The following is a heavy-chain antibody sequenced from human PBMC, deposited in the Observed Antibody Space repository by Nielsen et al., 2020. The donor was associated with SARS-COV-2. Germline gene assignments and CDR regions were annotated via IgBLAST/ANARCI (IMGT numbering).Heavy chain of an antibody. CDR3: ASQPTRRTGTQYYYYYGMDV. J-gene: IGHJ6*02. D-gene: IGHD1-1*01. Sequence: SETLSLTCTVSGGSISSGDYYWSWIRQPPGKGLEWIGYIYYSGSTYYNPSLKSRVTISVDTSKNQFSLKMRSVTAADTAVYYCASQPTRRTGTQYYYYYGMDVWGQGTTVTVSS. CDR1: GGSISSGDYY. CDR2: IYYSGST. V-gene: IGHV4-30-4*02.